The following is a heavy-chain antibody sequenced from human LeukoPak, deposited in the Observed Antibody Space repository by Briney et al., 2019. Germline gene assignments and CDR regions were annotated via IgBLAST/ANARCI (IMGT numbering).Heavy chain of an antibody. J-gene: IGHJ4*02. D-gene: IGHD6-13*01. CDR1: GGSFSGYY. CDR3: ARGYGYSSSWYLN. Sequence: SETLSLTCAVYGGSFSGYYWSWIRQPPGKGLEWIGEINHSGSTNYNPSLKSRVTISVDTSKNQFSLKLSSVTAADTAVYYCARGYGYSSSWYLNWGQGTLVTVSS. V-gene: IGHV4-34*01. CDR2: INHSGST.